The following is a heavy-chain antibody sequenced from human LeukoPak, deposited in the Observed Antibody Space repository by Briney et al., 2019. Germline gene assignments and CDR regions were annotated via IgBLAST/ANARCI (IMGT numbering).Heavy chain of an antibody. CDR1: GYTFTSYG. Sequence: GASVKVSCKASGYTFTSYGISWLRQAPGQGLEWMGWISAYNGNTNYAQKLQGRVTMTTDTSTSTAYMELRSLRSDDTAVYYCAREPGYCSSTSCYANWFDPWGQGTLVTVSS. CDR3: AREPGYCSSTSCYANWFDP. CDR2: ISAYNGNT. J-gene: IGHJ5*02. D-gene: IGHD2-2*01. V-gene: IGHV1-18*01.